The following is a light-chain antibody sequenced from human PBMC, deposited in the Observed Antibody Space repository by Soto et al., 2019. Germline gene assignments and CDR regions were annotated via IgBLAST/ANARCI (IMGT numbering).Light chain of an antibody. J-gene: IGLJ2*01. CDR1: SSNIWAGYY. V-gene: IGLV1-40*01. CDR3: QYDDSSLRGVV. CDR2: GNS. Sequence: QSVLTQPPSVSGAPGQRVTISCTGSSSNIWAGYYVHWYQQLPGTAPKLLIYGNSNRPSGVPDRFSGSKSRTSASLAITGFQAEDEADYYCQYDDSSLRGVVFDGGTKLTVL.